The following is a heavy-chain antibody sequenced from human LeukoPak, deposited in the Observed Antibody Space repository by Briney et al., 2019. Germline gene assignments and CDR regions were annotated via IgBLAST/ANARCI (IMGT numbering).Heavy chain of an antibody. CDR3: VRRMATIDF. CDR2: INDNGDST. D-gene: IGHD1-1*01. CDR1: GFTFSSYS. Sequence: GSLRLSCSASGFTFSSYSMHWVRQAPGKGLEYVSAINDNGDSTYYADSVKGRFTISRDNSKSTLYLQMSSLRAEDTALYYCVRRMATIDFWGQGTLVTVSS. V-gene: IGHV3-64D*06. J-gene: IGHJ4*02.